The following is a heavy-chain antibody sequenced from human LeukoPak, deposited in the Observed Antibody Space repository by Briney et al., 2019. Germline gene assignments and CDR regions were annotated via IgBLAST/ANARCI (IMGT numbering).Heavy chain of an antibody. D-gene: IGHD1-26*01. CDR1: GGSISSYY. CDR2: IYTSGST. J-gene: IGHJ3*02. Sequence: PSETLSLTCTVSGGSISSYYWSWIRQPAGKGLEWIGRIYTSGSTNYNPSLKSRVTMSVDTSKNQFSLKLSSVTAADTAVYYCAADRWEPREGAFDIWGQGTMVTVSS. V-gene: IGHV4-4*07. CDR3: AADRWEPREGAFDI.